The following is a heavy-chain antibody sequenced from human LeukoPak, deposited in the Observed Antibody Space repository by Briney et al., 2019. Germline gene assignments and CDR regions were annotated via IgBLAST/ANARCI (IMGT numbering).Heavy chain of an antibody. D-gene: IGHD6-13*01. J-gene: IGHJ4*02. CDR2: INAGNGNT. CDR1: GYTFTSYA. V-gene: IGHV1-3*01. CDR3: ARDGLYCSSQVIASTFDY. Sequence: ASVKVSCKASGYTFTSYAMHWVRQAPGQRLEWMGWINAGNGNTKYSQKFQGRVTITRDTSASTAYMELSSLRSEDTAVYYCARDGLYCSSQVIASTFDYWGQGTLVTVSS.